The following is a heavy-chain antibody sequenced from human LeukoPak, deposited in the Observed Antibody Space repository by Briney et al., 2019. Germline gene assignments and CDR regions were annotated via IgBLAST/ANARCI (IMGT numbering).Heavy chain of an antibody. D-gene: IGHD2-15*01. Sequence: ASVKVSCKTSGYYGINWVRQAPGQGLEWMGRISPYNANTDYAEKFQGRVTMTTDTSTSTAYMELRSLRSDDTAVYYCARGIVVAAAFDIWGQGTMVTVSS. CDR1: GYYG. V-gene: IGHV1-18*01. J-gene: IGHJ3*02. CDR2: ISPYNANT. CDR3: ARGIVVAAAFDI.